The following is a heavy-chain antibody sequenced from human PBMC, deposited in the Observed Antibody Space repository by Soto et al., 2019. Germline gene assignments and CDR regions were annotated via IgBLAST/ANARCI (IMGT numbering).Heavy chain of an antibody. Sequence: GGSLRLSWAASGFTFSDYYMSWIRQAPGKGLEWVSYISSSGSTIYYADSVKGRFTISRDNAKNSLYLQMNSLRAEDTAVYYCARMRDVVVVPADVYYYYYMDVWGKGTTVTVSS. J-gene: IGHJ6*03. CDR3: ARMRDVVVVPADVYYYYYMDV. D-gene: IGHD2-2*01. V-gene: IGHV3-11*01. CDR2: ISSSGSTI. CDR1: GFTFSDYY.